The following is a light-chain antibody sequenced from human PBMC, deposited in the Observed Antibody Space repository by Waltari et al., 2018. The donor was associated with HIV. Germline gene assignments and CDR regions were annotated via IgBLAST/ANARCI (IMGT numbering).Light chain of an antibody. Sequence: DIRMTQDPCCSPASLCDRITITCRASQGISNSLAWYQQKPGKAPKLLFYAASRLESGVPSRFSGSGSGTDYTLTISSLQPEDFATYSCQQYYSTPPLTFGVGTKVEIK. CDR3: QQYYSTPPLT. CDR2: AAS. V-gene: IGKV1-NL1*01. J-gene: IGKJ4*01. CDR1: QGISNS.